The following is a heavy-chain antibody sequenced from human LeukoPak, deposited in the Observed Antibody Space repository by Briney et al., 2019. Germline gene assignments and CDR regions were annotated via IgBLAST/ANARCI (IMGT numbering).Heavy chain of an antibody. CDR1: GYTFTGYY. Sequence: GASVKVSCKASGYTFTGYYMHWVRQAPGQGLEWMGWINPNSGGTNYAQKFQGRVTMTRDTSISTAYMELSRLRSDDTAVYYCARDVDVVVVAAPDYWGQGTLVTVSS. D-gene: IGHD2-15*01. CDR2: INPNSGGT. J-gene: IGHJ4*02. CDR3: ARDVDVVVVAAPDY. V-gene: IGHV1-2*02.